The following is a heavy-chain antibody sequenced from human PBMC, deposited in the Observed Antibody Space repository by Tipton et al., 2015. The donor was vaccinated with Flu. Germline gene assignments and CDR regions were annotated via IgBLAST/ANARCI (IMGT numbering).Heavy chain of an antibody. D-gene: IGHD4-11*01. CDR1: GNSIRSSDYY. J-gene: IGHJ5*02. CDR2: IFHSGNT. V-gene: IGHV4-38-2*01. CDR3: ARRDYSNYVSEPKNWFDP. Sequence: TLSLTCGVSGNSIRSSDYYWGWIRQPPGKGLEWIGNIFHSGNTYLNPSLKSRVTISIDTSKNQFSLKLSSVTAADTAVYYCARRDYSNYVSEPKNWFDPWAQGALVTVS.